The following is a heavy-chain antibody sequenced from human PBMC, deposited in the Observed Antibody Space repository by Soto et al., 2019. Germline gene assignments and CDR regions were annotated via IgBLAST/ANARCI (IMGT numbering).Heavy chain of an antibody. D-gene: IGHD2-15*01. J-gene: IGHJ4*02. CDR1: GGTFSSYA. CDR3: ARERGYCSGGSCYFDY. Sequence: AASVKVSCKASGGTFSSYAISWVRQAPGQGLEWMGGIIPIFGTANYAQKFQGRVTITADESTSTAYMELSSLRSEDTAVYYCARERGYCSGGSCYFDYWGQGTLVTVSS. CDR2: IIPIFGTA. V-gene: IGHV1-69*13.